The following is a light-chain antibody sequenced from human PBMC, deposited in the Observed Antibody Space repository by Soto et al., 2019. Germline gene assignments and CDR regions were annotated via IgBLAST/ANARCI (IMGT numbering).Light chain of an antibody. CDR1: QSVSSY. V-gene: IGKV3-11*01. Sequence: EIVLTQSPATLSLSPGERATLSCRASQSVSSYLAWYQQKPGQAPRLLIYDASNRATGIPARFSGSGSGTDFTLTISSLEPEAFAVYYCQQRSNWPPSWTCGQGTKVEIK. J-gene: IGKJ1*01. CDR2: DAS. CDR3: QQRSNWPPSWT.